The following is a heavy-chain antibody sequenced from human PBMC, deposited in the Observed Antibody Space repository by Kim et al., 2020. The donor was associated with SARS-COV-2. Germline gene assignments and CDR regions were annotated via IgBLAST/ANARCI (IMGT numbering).Heavy chain of an antibody. V-gene: IGHV1-24*01. CDR1: GYTLTELS. CDR2: FDPEDGET. Sequence: ASVKVSCKVSGYTLTELSMHWVRQAPGKGLEWMGGFDPEDGETIYAQKFQGRVTMTEDTSTDTAYMELSSLRSEDTAVYYCATQDIVRGSFDYWGQGTLVTVSS. CDR3: ATQDIVRGSFDY. J-gene: IGHJ4*02. D-gene: IGHD2-8*01.